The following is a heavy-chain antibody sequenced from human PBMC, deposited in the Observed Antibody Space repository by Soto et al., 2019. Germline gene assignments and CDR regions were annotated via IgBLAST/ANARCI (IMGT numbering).Heavy chain of an antibody. Sequence: TSETLSLTCTVSDDSIGNSHYYWTWIRQPPGKGLEWIGYISYSGSTYYNPSLESRLTMSIDTSKRQFYLELSSVSAADTAMYFCARDPDAAPDLWGQGTQVTVSS. D-gene: IGHD6-25*01. V-gene: IGHV4-30-4*08. J-gene: IGHJ5*02. CDR1: DDSIGNSHYY. CDR3: ARDPDAAPDL. CDR2: ISYSGST.